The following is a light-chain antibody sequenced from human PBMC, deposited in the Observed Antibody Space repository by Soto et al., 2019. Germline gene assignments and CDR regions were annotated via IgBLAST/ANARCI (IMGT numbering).Light chain of an antibody. CDR1: QSVSIY. Sequence: EIGLTQSPATLSLSPGERATLSCRASQSVSIYLAWYQQKPGQAPTLLIYGASSRATGIPDRFSGSGSGTDFTLTIRGLEPEDFAVYYCQKYGSSLKWTFGQGTTVDIK. CDR3: QKYGSSLKWT. CDR2: GAS. V-gene: IGKV3-20*01. J-gene: IGKJ1*01.